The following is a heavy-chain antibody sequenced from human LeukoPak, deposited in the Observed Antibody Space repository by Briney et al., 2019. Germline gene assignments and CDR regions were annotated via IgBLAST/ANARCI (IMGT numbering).Heavy chain of an antibody. D-gene: IGHD6-6*01. CDR1: GFTFSSYA. CDR2: INSDGSST. J-gene: IGHJ2*01. CDR3: AREAGIAARLARYFDL. V-gene: IGHV3-74*01. Sequence: GGSLRLSCAASGFTFSSYAMSWVRQAPGKGLVWVSRINSDGSSTSYAVSVKGRFTISRDNAKNTLYLPMNSLRAEDTAVYYCAREAGIAARLARYFDLWGRGTLVTVSS.